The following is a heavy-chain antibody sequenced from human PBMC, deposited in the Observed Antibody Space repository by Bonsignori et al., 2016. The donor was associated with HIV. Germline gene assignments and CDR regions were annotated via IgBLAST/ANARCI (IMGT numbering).Heavy chain of an antibody. D-gene: IGHD6-13*01. Sequence: VRQAPGKGLEWVAVISYDGSNKYYADSVKGRFTISRDNSKNTLYLQMNSLRAEDTAVYYCAREEGIAAAGYFDYWGQGTLVTVSS. CDR2: ISYDGSNK. CDR3: AREEGIAAAGYFDY. V-gene: IGHV3-30-3*01. J-gene: IGHJ4*02.